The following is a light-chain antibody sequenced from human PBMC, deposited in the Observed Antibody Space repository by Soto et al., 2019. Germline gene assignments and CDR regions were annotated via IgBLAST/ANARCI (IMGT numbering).Light chain of an antibody. V-gene: IGLV2-8*01. CDR2: EVS. Sequence: QSVLTQPPSASGAPGQSVTISCTGTSSDVGGYNYVSWYQQHPGKATKLIIFEVSKRPSGVPDRFSASKSGDTASLTVSGLQAEDEADYYCSSYAGSNNLVFGGGTKLTVL. J-gene: IGLJ2*01. CDR1: SSDVGGYNY. CDR3: SSYAGSNNLV.